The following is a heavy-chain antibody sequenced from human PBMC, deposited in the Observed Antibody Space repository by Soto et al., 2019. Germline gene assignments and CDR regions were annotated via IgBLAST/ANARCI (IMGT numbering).Heavy chain of an antibody. CDR2: ISGGGETK. CDR1: GFSLSSHS. J-gene: IGHJ6*02. CDR3: ARGTSLGYYSYGMDV. Sequence: PGGSLRLSCAASGFSLSSHSINWVRQPPGKGLEWIAYISGGGETKYNAESVEGRFTTSRDNAKNLVSLQMNSLRDEDTALYYCARGTSLGYYSYGMDVWGQGTTVTVSS. D-gene: IGHD4-4*01. V-gene: IGHV3-48*02.